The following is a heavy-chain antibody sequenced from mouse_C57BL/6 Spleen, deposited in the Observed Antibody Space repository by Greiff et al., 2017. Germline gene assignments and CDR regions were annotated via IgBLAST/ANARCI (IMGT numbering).Heavy chain of an antibody. Sequence: EVQLQQSGPVLVKPGASVKMSCKASGYTFTDYYMNWVKQSHGKSLEWIGVLNPYNGGTSYNQKFKGKATLTVDKSSSTAYMELNSLTSEDSAVYYCARYYDYDGYWGQGTTLTVSS. CDR3: ARYYDYDGY. V-gene: IGHV1-19*01. J-gene: IGHJ2*01. CDR1: GYTFTDYY. CDR2: LNPYNGGT. D-gene: IGHD2-4*01.